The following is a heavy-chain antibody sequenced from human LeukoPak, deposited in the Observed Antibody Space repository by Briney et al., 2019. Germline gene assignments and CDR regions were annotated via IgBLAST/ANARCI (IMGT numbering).Heavy chain of an antibody. J-gene: IGHJ2*01. CDR3: AKDRTVGASYWYFDL. V-gene: IGHV3-23*01. Sequence: GGSLRLSCAASGFTFSSYAMTWVRQAPGKGLEWVSGISGSGGSTHYADSVKGRFTISRDSSKNTLFLHMNTLRVEDTAIYYCAKDRTVGASYWYFDLWGRGTLVTVSS. D-gene: IGHD1-26*01. CDR1: GFTFSSYA. CDR2: ISGSGGST.